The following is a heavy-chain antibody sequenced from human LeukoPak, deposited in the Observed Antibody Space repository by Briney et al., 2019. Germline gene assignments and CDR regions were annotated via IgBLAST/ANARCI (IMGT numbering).Heavy chain of an antibody. Sequence: GGSLRLSCAASGFTFSGSALHWVRQASGKGLEWVGRIRSTANGYATAYAASVKGRFTISRDDSKNTAYLQMNSLKTEDTAVYYCTSEHDFWSGYYDYWGQGTLVTVSS. CDR1: GFTFSGSA. V-gene: IGHV3-73*01. J-gene: IGHJ4*02. D-gene: IGHD3-3*01. CDR3: TSEHDFWSGYYDY. CDR2: IRSTANGYAT.